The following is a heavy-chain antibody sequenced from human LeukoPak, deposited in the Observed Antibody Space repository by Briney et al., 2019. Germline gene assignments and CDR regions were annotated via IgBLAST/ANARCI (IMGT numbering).Heavy chain of an antibody. CDR3: AREVDTAMVYFDY. CDR1: GGTFSSYD. CDR2: ISAYNGNT. J-gene: IGHJ4*02. D-gene: IGHD5-18*01. Sequence: ASVKVSCKASGGTFSSYDISWVRQAPGQGLEWMGWISAYNGNTNYAQKLQGRVTMTTDTSTSTAYMELRSLRSDDTAVYYCAREVDTAMVYFDYWGQGTLVTVSS. V-gene: IGHV1-18*01.